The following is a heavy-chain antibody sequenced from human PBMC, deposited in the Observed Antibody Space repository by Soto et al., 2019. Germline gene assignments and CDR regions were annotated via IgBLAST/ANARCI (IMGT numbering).Heavy chain of an antibody. CDR3: LTTPYSSRKSIYYSYMNV. J-gene: IGHJ6*03. CDR1: GYTLTELS. V-gene: IGHV1-24*01. D-gene: IGHD6-13*01. CDR2: FDAEDGET. Sequence: ASVKVSCKVSGYTLTELSMHWVRQAPGKGLEWMGGFDAEDGETIYAQKFQGRVTMTEDTSTDTAYMELSSLRSEDTAVYYCLTTPYSSRKSIYYSYMNVWGKGIKITVSS.